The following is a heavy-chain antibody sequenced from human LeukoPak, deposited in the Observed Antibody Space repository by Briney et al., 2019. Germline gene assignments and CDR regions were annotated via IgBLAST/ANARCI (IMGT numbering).Heavy chain of an antibody. D-gene: IGHD3-9*01. CDR2: IYYSGST. CDR1: GGSISSSSYY. V-gene: IGHV4-39*01. CDR3: ARRDYDILTGYYYFDN. J-gene: IGHJ4*02. Sequence: PSETLSLTCTVSGGSISSSSYYWGWIRQPPGKGLEWIGSIYYSGSTYYNPSLKSRVTISVDTSKNQFSLKLSSVTAADTAVYYCARRDYDILTGYYYFDNWGQGTLVTVSS.